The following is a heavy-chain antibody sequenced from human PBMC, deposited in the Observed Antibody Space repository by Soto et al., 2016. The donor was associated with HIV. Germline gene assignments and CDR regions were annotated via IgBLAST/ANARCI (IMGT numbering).Heavy chain of an antibody. Sequence: EVQLVESGGGLAQPGGSLRLPCAASGFTVNSNYLNWVRQAPGKGLEWVSLIYSGGTTYYADSVKGRFIISKDNSKNTLYLQMNSLRAEDTAVYYCARDRGGGLLRYFDYWGQGTLVTVSS. D-gene: IGHD2-15*01. CDR2: IYSGGTT. J-gene: IGHJ4*02. CDR1: GFTVNSNY. CDR3: ARDRGGGLLRYFDY. V-gene: IGHV3-66*01.